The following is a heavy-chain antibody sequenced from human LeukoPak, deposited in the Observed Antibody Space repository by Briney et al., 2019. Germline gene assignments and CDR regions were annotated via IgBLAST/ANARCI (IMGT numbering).Heavy chain of an antibody. Sequence: GGSLRLSCAASGFTFSSYAMSWVRQAPGKGLDWVSSISGSGGITYYEDSVTGRFTISRDNSKNTLYLQMNSLRAEDTAVYYCATPWRVSSSGPNWFDPWGQGTLVTVSS. D-gene: IGHD6-19*01. CDR3: ATPWRVSSSGPNWFDP. V-gene: IGHV3-23*01. J-gene: IGHJ5*02. CDR1: GFTFSSYA. CDR2: ISGSGGIT.